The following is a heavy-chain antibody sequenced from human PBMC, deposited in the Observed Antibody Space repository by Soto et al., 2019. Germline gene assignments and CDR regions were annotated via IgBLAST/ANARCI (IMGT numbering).Heavy chain of an antibody. J-gene: IGHJ4*02. D-gene: IGHD2-2*01. Sequence: EVQLVASGGGLVKPGGSLRLSCAASGFTFSSYSMNWVRQAPGKGLEWVSSISSSSSYIYYADSVKGRFTISRDNAKNSLYLQMNSLRAEDTAVYYCASGYCSSTSCPSGYWGQGTLVTVSS. CDR1: GFTFSSYS. CDR2: ISSSSSYI. V-gene: IGHV3-21*01. CDR3: ASGYCSSTSCPSGY.